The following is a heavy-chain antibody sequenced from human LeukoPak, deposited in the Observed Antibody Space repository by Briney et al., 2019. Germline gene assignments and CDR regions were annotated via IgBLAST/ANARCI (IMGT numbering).Heavy chain of an antibody. CDR2: IWYDGSND. CDR3: TRQSSSGWCFDC. V-gene: IGHV3-33*01. D-gene: IGHD6-19*01. Sequence: GGSPRLSCSASGFTFRSYSXXXXXQAPXXXLEXVAVIWYDGSNDAYADSVKCRFTISRDNSKNTLYLQMNSLRAEDTAVYYCTRQSSSGWCFDCWGQGTLVTVSS. CDR1: GFTFRSYS. J-gene: IGHJ4*02.